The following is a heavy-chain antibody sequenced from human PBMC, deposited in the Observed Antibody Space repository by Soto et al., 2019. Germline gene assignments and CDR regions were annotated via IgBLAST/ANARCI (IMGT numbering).Heavy chain of an antibody. CDR2: INPNSGGT. D-gene: IGHD6-13*01. J-gene: IGHJ6*02. CDR1: GYTFTGYY. V-gene: IGHV1-2*04. Sequence: ASVKVSCKASGYTFTGYYMRWVRQAPGQGLEWMGWINPNSGGTNYAQKFQGWVTMTRDTSISTAYMELSRLRSDDTAVYYCARSSAAGNYYYGMDVWGQGTTVTVSS. CDR3: ARSSAAGNYYYGMDV.